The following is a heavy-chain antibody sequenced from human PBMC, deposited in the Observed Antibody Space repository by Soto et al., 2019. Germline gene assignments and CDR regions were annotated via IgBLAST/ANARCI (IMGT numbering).Heavy chain of an antibody. CDR3: ARDNYYDSSGYGFDY. CDR2: IYYSGST. Sequence: SETLSLTCTVSGGSISRSGYYWGWIRQPPGKGLEWIGSIYYSGSTYYDPSLKSRVTISVDTSKNQFSLKLSSVTAEDTAVYYCARDNYYDSSGYGFDYWGQGTLVTVS. J-gene: IGHJ4*02. V-gene: IGHV4-39*07. D-gene: IGHD3-22*01. CDR1: GGSISRSGYY.